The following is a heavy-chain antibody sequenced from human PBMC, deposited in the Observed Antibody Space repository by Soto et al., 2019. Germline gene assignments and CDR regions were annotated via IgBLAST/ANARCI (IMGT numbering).Heavy chain of an antibody. CDR2: ISYAGSNK. Sequence: HPGGSLRLSCAASGFTFSSYGMHWVRQAPGKGLEWVAVISYAGSNKYYADSVKGRFTISRDNSKNTLYLQMNSLRAEDTAVYYCAKLQYSSSSPSFDYSAQGTLVTVS. D-gene: IGHD6-6*01. J-gene: IGHJ4*02. CDR3: AKLQYSSSSPSFDY. CDR1: GFTFSSYG. V-gene: IGHV3-30*18.